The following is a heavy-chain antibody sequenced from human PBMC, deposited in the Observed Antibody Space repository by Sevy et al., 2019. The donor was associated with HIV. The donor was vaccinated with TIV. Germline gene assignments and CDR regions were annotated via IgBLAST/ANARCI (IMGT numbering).Heavy chain of an antibody. CDR3: ARGTRDWAGIDY. CDR2: VNTDGTFT. V-gene: IGHV3-74*01. D-gene: IGHD2-8*01. Sequence: GGSLRLSCAASGFTFNTYWMHWVRQAPGKGLIWVSRVNTDGTFTTYADSVKGRFPISRDNAKNTVYLQMNSLRVEDTAVYHCARGTRDWAGIDYWGQGTLVTVSS. J-gene: IGHJ4*02. CDR1: GFTFNTYW.